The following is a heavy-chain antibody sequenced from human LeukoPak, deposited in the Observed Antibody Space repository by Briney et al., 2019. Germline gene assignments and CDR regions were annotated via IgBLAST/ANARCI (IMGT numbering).Heavy chain of an antibody. CDR1: GGPISSYY. V-gene: IGHV4-59*08. J-gene: IGHJ3*02. Sequence: SETVSFNGTVSGGPISSYYWSWIGQPPGKGLEWIGYIYSSGSTNYNPSLKSRVTISVDTSKNQFSLKLYSVTAADTAVYYCARRYSGYGHAFDIWGQGTLVAVSS. D-gene: IGHD5-12*01. CDR2: IYSSGST. CDR3: ARRYSGYGHAFDI.